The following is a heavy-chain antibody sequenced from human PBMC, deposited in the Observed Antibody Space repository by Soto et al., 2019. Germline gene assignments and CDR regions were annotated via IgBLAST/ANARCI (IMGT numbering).Heavy chain of an antibody. CDR3: AREPYSGSYLGSFDY. J-gene: IGHJ4*02. CDR1: GGTFSSYA. Sequence: QVQLVQSGAEVKKPGSSVKVSCKASGGTFSSYAISWVRQAPGQGLEWMGGIIPIFGTANYAQKFQGRVTMTADDSTSTDYMELSRLRSEDTAVYYCAREPYSGSYLGSFDYWGQGTLVTVSS. D-gene: IGHD1-26*01. CDR2: IIPIFGTA. V-gene: IGHV1-69*12.